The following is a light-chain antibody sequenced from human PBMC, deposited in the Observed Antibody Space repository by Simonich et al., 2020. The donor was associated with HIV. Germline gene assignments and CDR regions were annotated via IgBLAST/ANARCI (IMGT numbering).Light chain of an antibody. Sequence: QSALTQPRSVSGSPGQSVTISCTGSSSDIGTYNYVSWYQQHPGKAPKLLIYDVSKRPSGVPGRVSGSKSGNTASLTISGLQAEDEAYYYCCSYAGRYIHLLFGGGTKLTVL. CDR3: CSYAGRYIHLL. CDR2: DVS. CDR1: SSDIGTYNY. V-gene: IGLV2-11*01. J-gene: IGLJ2*01.